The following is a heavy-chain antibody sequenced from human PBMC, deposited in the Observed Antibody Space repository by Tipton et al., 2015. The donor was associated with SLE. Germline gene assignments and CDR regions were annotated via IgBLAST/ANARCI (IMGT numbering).Heavy chain of an antibody. Sequence: TLSLTCTVSGGSISSSSYYWGWIRQPAGKGLEWIGRIYTSGSTNYNPSLKSRVTISVDTSKNQFSLKLSSVTAADTAVYYCASTFYDFWSGGGYFDYWGQGTLVTVSS. V-gene: IGHV4-61*02. D-gene: IGHD3-3*01. J-gene: IGHJ4*02. CDR3: ASTFYDFWSGGGYFDY. CDR1: GGSISSSSYY. CDR2: IYTSGST.